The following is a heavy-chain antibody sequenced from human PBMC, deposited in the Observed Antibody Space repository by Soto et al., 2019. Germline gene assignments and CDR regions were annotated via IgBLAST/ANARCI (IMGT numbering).Heavy chain of an antibody. CDR1: GFTFSSYW. J-gene: IGHJ5*02. CDR3: AREGALYEYSSSWPRGWFDP. V-gene: IGHV3-7*01. Sequence: LRLSCAASGFTFSSYWMSWVRQAPGKGLEWVANIKQDGSEKYYVDSVKGRFTISRDNAKNSLYLQMNSLRAEDTAVYYCAREGALYEYSSSWPRGWFDPWGQGTLVTVSS. CDR2: IKQDGSEK. D-gene: IGHD6-13*01.